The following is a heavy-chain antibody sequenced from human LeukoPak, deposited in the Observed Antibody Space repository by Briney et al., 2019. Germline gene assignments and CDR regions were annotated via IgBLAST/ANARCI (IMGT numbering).Heavy chain of an antibody. Sequence: ASVKVSCKASGYPFTGYYMHWVRPAPGQGLEWMGWINPNSGGTNYAQKFQGRVTMTRDTSISTAYMELSRLRSDDTAVYYCARDRGRVSKGYWGQGTLVTVSS. J-gene: IGHJ4*02. CDR1: GYPFTGYY. D-gene: IGHD3-16*01. CDR3: ARDRGRVSKGY. CDR2: INPNSGGT. V-gene: IGHV1-2*02.